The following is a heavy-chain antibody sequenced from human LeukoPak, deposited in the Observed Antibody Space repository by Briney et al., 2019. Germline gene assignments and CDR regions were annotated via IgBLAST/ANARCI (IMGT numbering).Heavy chain of an antibody. V-gene: IGHV4-38-2*01. D-gene: IGHD3-22*01. CDR2: IYHSGST. CDR3: ARAPRDSSSSNYMRRFDY. CDR1: GYSISSDNY. Sequence: SETLSLTCAVSGYSISSDNYWVWIRQPPGQGLEWTGGIYHSGSTYYNPSLKSRVTMSVGTSKNQFSLKLSSVTAADTAVYYCARAPRDSSSSNYMRRFDYWGQGTLVTVSS. J-gene: IGHJ4*02.